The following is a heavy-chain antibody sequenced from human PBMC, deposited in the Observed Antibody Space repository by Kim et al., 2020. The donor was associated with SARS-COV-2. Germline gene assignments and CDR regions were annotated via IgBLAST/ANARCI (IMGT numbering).Heavy chain of an antibody. Sequence: GGSLRLSCAASGFTFSSYGMHWVRQAPGKGLEWVAVISYDGSNKYYADSVKGRFTISRDNSKNTLYLQMNSLRAEDTAVYYCAKCWYSSSWDTPRYMDV. J-gene: IGHJ6*03. CDR3: AKCWYSSSWDTPRYMDV. D-gene: IGHD6-13*01. CDR2: ISYDGSNK. V-gene: IGHV3-30*18. CDR1: GFTFSSYG.